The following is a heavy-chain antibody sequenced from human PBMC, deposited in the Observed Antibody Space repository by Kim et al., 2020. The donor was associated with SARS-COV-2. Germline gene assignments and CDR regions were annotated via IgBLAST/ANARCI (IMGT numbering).Heavy chain of an antibody. V-gene: IGHV4-34*01. CDR2: INRSGST. J-gene: IGHJ6*02. Sequence: SETLSLTCAVYGGSFSGYYWSWIRQPPGKGLEWIGEINRSGSTNYNVSLKSRVTISVDTSKNQFSLKLSSVTAADTAMYYCARFTRDGSGRGGQGTTVTVSS. CDR1: GGSFSGYY. CDR3: ARFTRDGSGR. D-gene: IGHD3-10*01.